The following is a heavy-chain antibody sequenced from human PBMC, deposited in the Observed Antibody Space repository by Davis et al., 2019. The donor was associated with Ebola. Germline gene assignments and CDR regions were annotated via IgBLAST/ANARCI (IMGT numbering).Heavy chain of an antibody. CDR2: IKQDGSEM. J-gene: IGHJ6*02. CDR3: ANSYYYGMDV. CDR1: GLSFSNYW. V-gene: IGHV3-7*03. Sequence: GGSLRLSCAASGLSFSNYWMTWVRLAPGKGPEWVANIKQDGSEMYYVDSVKGRFTISRDNAKNSLYLQMNSLRAEDTAVYYCANSYYYGMDVWGQGTTVTVSS.